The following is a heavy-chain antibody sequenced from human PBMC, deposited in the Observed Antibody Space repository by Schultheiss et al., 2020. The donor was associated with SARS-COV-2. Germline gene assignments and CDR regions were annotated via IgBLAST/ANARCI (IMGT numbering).Heavy chain of an antibody. J-gene: IGHJ4*02. D-gene: IGHD2-15*01. CDR3: ARAAGYCSGGSCSEVASDY. CDR2: IYYSGST. Sequence: SETLSLTCAVYGGSFSSYYWSWIRQPPGKGLEWIGYIYYSGSTNYNPSLKSRVTISVDTSKNQFSLKLSSVTAADTAVYYCARAAGYCSGGSCSEVASDYWGQGTLVTVSS. V-gene: IGHV4-59*08. CDR1: GGSFSSYY.